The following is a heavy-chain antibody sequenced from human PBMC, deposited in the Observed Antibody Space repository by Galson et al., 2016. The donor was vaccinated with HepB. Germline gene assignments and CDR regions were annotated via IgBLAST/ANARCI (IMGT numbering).Heavy chain of an antibody. CDR2: ISYDGSNK. J-gene: IGHJ4*02. D-gene: IGHD2-2*01. Sequence: SLRLSCAASGFTFSSSGMHWVRQAPGKGLEWVAFISYDGSNKKYADSVKGRFTISRDNSKKTLYLQMNSLRAEDTAVYYCAKDGRIYCSSASCHDHFHYWGQGTLVTVSS. CDR3: AKDGRIYCSSASCHDHFHY. V-gene: IGHV3-30*18. CDR1: GFTFSSSG.